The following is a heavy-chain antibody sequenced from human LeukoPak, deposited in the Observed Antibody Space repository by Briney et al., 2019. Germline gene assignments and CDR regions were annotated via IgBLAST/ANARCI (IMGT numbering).Heavy chain of an antibody. V-gene: IGHV4-38-2*02. CDR1: GYSISSGYY. D-gene: IGHD6-13*01. Sequence: PSETLSLTCTVSGYSISSGYYWGWIRQPPGKGLEWIGSILHSGSTYYNLSLKSRVTISRDTSKNHFSLKLTSLTAAHTAVYFCARGRVSSSSWNSAYYYYFYMDVWGKGTTVTVSS. CDR2: ILHSGST. J-gene: IGHJ6*03. CDR3: ARGRVSSSSWNSAYYYYFYMDV.